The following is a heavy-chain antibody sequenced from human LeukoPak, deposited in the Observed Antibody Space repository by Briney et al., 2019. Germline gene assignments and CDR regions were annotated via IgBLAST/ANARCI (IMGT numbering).Heavy chain of an antibody. Sequence: ASVKVSCKASGYTFTSYGLSWVRQAPGQGLEWMGWISAYNGNTNYAQKLQGRVTMTTDTSTSTAYMELRSLRSDDTAVYYCARDSFSYDSSGRDAFDIWGQGTMVTVSS. CDR2: ISAYNGNT. V-gene: IGHV1-18*01. CDR3: ARDSFSYDSSGRDAFDI. D-gene: IGHD3-22*01. J-gene: IGHJ3*02. CDR1: GYTFTSYG.